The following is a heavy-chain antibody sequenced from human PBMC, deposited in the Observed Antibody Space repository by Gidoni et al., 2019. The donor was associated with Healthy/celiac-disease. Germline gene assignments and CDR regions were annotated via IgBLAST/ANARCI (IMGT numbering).Heavy chain of an antibody. D-gene: IGHD5-12*01. J-gene: IGHJ6*02. V-gene: IGHV1-69*06. CDR1: GGTFSSYA. CDR2: IIPIFGTA. CDR3: ASGQSSYGGYSWSAFLWGV. Sequence: QVQLVQSGAEVKKPGSSVKVSCKASGGTFSSYAISWVRQAPGHGLEWMGGIIPIFGTANYAQKFQGRVTITADKSTSTAYMELSSLRSEDTAVYYCASGQSSYGGYSWSAFLWGVWGQGTTVTVSS.